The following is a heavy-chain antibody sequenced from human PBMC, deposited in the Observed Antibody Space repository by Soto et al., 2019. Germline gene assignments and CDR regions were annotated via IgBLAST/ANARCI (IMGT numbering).Heavy chain of an antibody. CDR3: AKDPRFPLWFGEVRFDY. CDR2: ISGSGGST. CDR1: GFTFSSYA. V-gene: IGHV3-23*01. J-gene: IGHJ4*02. D-gene: IGHD3-10*01. Sequence: EVQLLESGGGLVQPGGSLRLSCAASGFTFSSYAMSWVRQAPGKGLEWVSAISGSGGSTYYADSVKGRFTISRDNSTHTLYLQMNSLSAEDTAVYYGAKDPRFPLWFGEVRFDYWGQGTLVTVSS.